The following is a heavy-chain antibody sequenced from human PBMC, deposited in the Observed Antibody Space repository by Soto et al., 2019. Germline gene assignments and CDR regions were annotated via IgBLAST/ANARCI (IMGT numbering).Heavy chain of an antibody. V-gene: IGHV4-4*02. Sequence: QVQLQESGPGLVKPSGTLSLTCAVSGDSISSSNWWSWVRQPPGKGLERIGENYHSGSTNYNPSLKGRVTTSVDKSKIQFSLTLNSVTAADTAVYYCARHSGSYFRDYWGQGTLGTVAS. CDR1: GDSISSSNW. D-gene: IGHD1-26*01. J-gene: IGHJ4*02. CDR3: ARHSGSYFRDY. CDR2: NYHSGST.